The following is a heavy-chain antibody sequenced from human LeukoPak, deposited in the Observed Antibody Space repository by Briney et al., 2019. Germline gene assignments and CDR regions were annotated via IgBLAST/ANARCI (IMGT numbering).Heavy chain of an antibody. J-gene: IGHJ3*02. CDR3: AKQGIQFTFDI. V-gene: IGHV3-21*01. CDR2: ISSSSSYI. CDR1: GFTFSSYS. D-gene: IGHD5-18*01. Sequence: GGSLRLSCAASGFTFSSYSMNWVRQAPGKGLEWVSSISSSSSYIYYADSVKGRFTISRDNSKNTLYLQMGSLRAEDMAVYYCAKQGIQFTFDIWGQGTMVTVSS.